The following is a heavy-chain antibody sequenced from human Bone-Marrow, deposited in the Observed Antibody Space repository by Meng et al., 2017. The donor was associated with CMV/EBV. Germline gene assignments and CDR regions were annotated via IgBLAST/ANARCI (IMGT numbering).Heavy chain of an antibody. CDR3: ALKYSSGWGYFQH. D-gene: IGHD6-19*01. CDR2: IYWDDDK. CDR1: AFSLSSSGGG. J-gene: IGHJ1*01. V-gene: IGHV2-5*02. Sequence: LTESCPPLLKPPQHTPPTSSFFAFSLSSSGGGVGCIRQPPGKALEWLVRIYWDDDKSYSPSLKSRLTITKDTSKNQVVLTMTNMDPVDTATYYCALKYSSGWGYFQHWGQGTLVTVSS.